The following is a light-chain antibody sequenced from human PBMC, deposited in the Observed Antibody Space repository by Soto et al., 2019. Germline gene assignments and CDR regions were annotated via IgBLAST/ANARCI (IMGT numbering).Light chain of an antibody. Sequence: DIQMTQSPSTLSASVGDIVTITCRASQSMSYWLAWYQQKPGKAPKLLIYKASNFEAGVPSRFDGSGSGTEFPLTLSSLQPYDFSSYYCQQYNNYWGLTFGGGTRVEIK. J-gene: IGKJ4*01. CDR3: QQYNNYWGLT. CDR2: KAS. V-gene: IGKV1-5*03. CDR1: QSMSYW.